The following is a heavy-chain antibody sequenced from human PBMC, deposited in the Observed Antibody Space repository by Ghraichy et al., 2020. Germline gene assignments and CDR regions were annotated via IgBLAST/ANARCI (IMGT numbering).Heavy chain of an antibody. D-gene: IGHD2-15*01. V-gene: IGHV1-18*01. CDR3: ARLHGYCSGGSCYRNWFDP. J-gene: IGHJ5*02. CDR1: GYTFTSYG. CDR2: ISAYNGNT. Sequence: ASVKVSCKASGYTFTSYGISWVRQAPGQGLEWMGWISAYNGNTNYAQKLQGRVTMTTDTSTSTAYMELRSLRSDDTAVYYCARLHGYCSGGSCYRNWFDPWGQGTLVTVSS.